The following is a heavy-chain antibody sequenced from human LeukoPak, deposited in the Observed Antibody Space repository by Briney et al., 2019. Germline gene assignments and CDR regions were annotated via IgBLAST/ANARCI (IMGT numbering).Heavy chain of an antibody. CDR3: ARGPWGYCSGGSCWVDY. CDR1: GDITHY. V-gene: IGHV4-39*07. D-gene: IGHD2-15*01. Sequence: SETLSLTCIVSGDITHYWGWIRQPPGKGLECIGSIYFSGSAYYNPSLRSRVTISVDRSKNQFSLKLSSVTAADTAVYYCARGPWGYCSGGSCWVDYWGQGTLVTVSS. CDR2: IYFSGSA. J-gene: IGHJ4*02.